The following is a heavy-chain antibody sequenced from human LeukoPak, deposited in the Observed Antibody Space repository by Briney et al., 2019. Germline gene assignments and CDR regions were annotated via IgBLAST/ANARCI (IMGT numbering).Heavy chain of an antibody. CDR1: GGTFSSYA. CDR2: IILILGIA. CDR3: ASVLSGIAVAGSFDP. V-gene: IGHV1-69*04. Sequence: SVKLSCKSSGGTFSSYAITRVRQAPGPGLGWMGRIILILGIANYAQKFQGRVTITADKPTSTAYTELSSLRSEDTAVYYCASVLSGIAVAGSFDPWGQGTLVTVSS. D-gene: IGHD6-19*01. J-gene: IGHJ5*02.